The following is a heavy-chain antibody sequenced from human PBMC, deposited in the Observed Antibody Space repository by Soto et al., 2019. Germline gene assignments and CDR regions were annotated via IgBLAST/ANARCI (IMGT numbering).Heavy chain of an antibody. CDR3: VQSRCGGDCLQSYSSHSYYGLDV. Sequence: QITLKESGPTLVKPTQTLTLTCTFSGFSLSTTGVGVGWIRQPPGKALEWLAHIYWDDDKRYNPSLNSRLTITKDTSKNQVVLAMTNMDPVDTATYYCVQSRCGGDCLQSYSSHSYYGLDVWGQGTTVTVSS. D-gene: IGHD2-21*02. V-gene: IGHV2-5*02. CDR2: IYWDDDK. CDR1: GFSLSTTGVG. J-gene: IGHJ6*02.